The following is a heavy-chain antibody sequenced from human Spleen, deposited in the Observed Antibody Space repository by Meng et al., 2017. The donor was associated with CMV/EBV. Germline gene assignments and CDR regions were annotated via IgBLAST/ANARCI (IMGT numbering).Heavy chain of an antibody. CDR1: GYSLSGYY. CDR2: FNPKNGGT. CDR3: ARVDYYYEGDGFLNSYGMDV. J-gene: IGHJ6*02. V-gene: IGHV1-2*02. Sequence: ASVKVSCKASGYSLSGYYLHWVRQAPGQGLEWVGWFNPKNGGTLYAQTFQGRVTMTRDTSINTAYMELSSLRPDDTATYYCARVDYYYEGDGFLNSYGMDVWGQGTTVTVSS. D-gene: IGHD3-22*01.